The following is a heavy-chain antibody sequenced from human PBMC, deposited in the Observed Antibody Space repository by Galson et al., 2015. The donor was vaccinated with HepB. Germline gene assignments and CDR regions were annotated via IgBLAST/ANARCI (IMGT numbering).Heavy chain of an antibody. CDR3: ARDLEYGGNF. CDR2: INGGNGDT. V-gene: IGHV1-3*01. D-gene: IGHD4-23*01. J-gene: IGHJ2*01. CDR1: GYTFTRYV. Sequence: SVKVSCKASGYTFTRYVMHWVRQAPGQRLEWMGSINGGNGDTKYPENFQGRVTITRDTSASTDYMELSSLKSEDTAVYYCARDLEYGGNFWGRGTLVIVSS.